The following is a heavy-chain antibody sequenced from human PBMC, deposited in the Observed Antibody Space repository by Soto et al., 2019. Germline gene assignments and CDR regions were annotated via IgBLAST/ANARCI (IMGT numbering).Heavy chain of an antibody. Sequence: QVQLQESGPGLVKPSETLSLTCTVSGGSISSYYWSWIRQSPGKGLEWIGYIYYSGSTNYNPSLKSRDTVSEDTPNYQLSLKLSPVTAADTAVYDCARRWGRTFDYWGQGTLVTVSS. CDR2: IYYSGST. D-gene: IGHD1-26*01. CDR3: ARRWGRTFDY. CDR1: GGSISSYY. V-gene: IGHV4-59*08. J-gene: IGHJ4*02.